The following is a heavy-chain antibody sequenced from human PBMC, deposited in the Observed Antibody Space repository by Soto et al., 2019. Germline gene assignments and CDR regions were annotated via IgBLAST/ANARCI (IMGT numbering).Heavy chain of an antibody. CDR1: GYTFTSYG. Sequence: ASVKVSCKASGYTFTSYGISWVRQAPGQGLEWMGWISAYNGNTNYAQKLQGRVTMTTDTSTSTAYMELRSLRSDDTAVYYCASALGYCSRTSCTTYYYCNGMDVWGQGTTVTVS. CDR2: ISAYNGNT. CDR3: ASALGYCSRTSCTTYYYCNGMDV. V-gene: IGHV1-18*04. J-gene: IGHJ6*02. D-gene: IGHD2-2*01.